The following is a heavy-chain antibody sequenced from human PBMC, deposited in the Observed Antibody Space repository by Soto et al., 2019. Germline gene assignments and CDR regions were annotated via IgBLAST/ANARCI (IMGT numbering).Heavy chain of an antibody. D-gene: IGHD1-26*01. CDR3: ARGPSGDKVDY. V-gene: IGHV4-30-4*01. J-gene: IGHJ4*02. Sequence: QVQLQESSPGLVEPSQTRSLTCTVSGGSISSGDYYWSWIRQPPGEGLEWIGHIYNSGSTYTNPSLKSRVTISVDTSKNHFSLQLSSVTAADTAVYYCARGPSGDKVDYWGQGTLVTVSS. CDR2: IYNSGST. CDR1: GGSISSGDYY.